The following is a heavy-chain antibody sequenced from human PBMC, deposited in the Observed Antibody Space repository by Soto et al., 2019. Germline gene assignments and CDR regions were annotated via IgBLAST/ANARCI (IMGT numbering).Heavy chain of an antibody. D-gene: IGHD2-2*01. CDR2: ISGSGGST. V-gene: IGHV3-23*01. Sequence: GGSLRLSCAASGFTFSSYAMSWVRQAPGKGLEWVSAISGSGGSTYYADTVKGRFTISRDNSKNTLYLQMNSLRAEDTAVYYCAKGSSRDYYYYMDVWGKGTTVTVSS. CDR1: GFTFSSYA. CDR3: AKGSSRDYYYYMDV. J-gene: IGHJ6*03.